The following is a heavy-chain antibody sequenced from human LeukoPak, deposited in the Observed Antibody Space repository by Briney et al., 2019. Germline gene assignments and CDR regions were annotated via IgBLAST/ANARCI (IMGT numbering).Heavy chain of an antibody. CDR1: GGSFSGYY. CDR2: IDQSVTT. J-gene: IGHJ4*02. V-gene: IGHV4-34*01. D-gene: IGHD3-10*01. Sequence: SETLSLICVVYGGSFSGYYWRWIRQPPGRGLERIGEIDQSVTTNYNPSLKSRVTISIDTSKKQFSLTLTSMTAADTAVYYCARVPHYYFGYGYFDTWGQGTRVTVSS. CDR3: ARVPHYYFGYGYFDT.